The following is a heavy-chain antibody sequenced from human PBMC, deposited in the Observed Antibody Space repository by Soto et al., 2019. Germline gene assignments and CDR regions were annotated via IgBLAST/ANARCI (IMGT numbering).Heavy chain of an antibody. CDR1: GFTFDDYA. D-gene: IGHD2-2*01. CDR3: AKDIWDIVVVPAYSYYYYMDV. V-gene: IGHV3-9*01. CDR2: ISWNSGSI. J-gene: IGHJ6*03. Sequence: GGSLRLSCAASGFTFDDYAMHWVRQAPGKGLEWVSGISWNSGSIGYADSVKGRFTISRDNAKNSLYLQMNSLRAEDTALYYCAKDIWDIVVVPAYSYYYYMDVWGKGTTVTVSS.